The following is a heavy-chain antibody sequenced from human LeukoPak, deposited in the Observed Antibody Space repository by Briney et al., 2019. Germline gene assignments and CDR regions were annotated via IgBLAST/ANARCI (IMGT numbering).Heavy chain of an antibody. J-gene: IGHJ4*02. CDR3: AKGPIYCSSTSCPPDY. CDR1: GFTFSSYA. Sequence: PGGSLRLSCTASGFTFSSYAMTWVRQPPGKGLEWVSGISGSGGITYYADSVKGRFTISRDNSKNTLYLQMNSPRAEDTAVYYCAKGPIYCSSTSCPPDYWGQGTLVTVSS. CDR2: ISGSGGIT. D-gene: IGHD2-2*01. V-gene: IGHV3-23*01.